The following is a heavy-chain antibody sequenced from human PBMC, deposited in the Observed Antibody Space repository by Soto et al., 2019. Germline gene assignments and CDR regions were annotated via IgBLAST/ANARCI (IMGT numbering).Heavy chain of an antibody. D-gene: IGHD2-15*01. J-gene: IGHJ4*02. Sequence: GGSLRLSCAASGFTFSSYWMSWVRQAPGKGLEWVANIKQDGSEKYYVDSVKGRFTISRDNAKNSLYLQMNSLRAEDTAVYYCARDPGSYCSGGSCYRPAEFDYWGQGTLVTVSS. CDR3: ARDPGSYCSGGSCYRPAEFDY. CDR1: GFTFSSYW. V-gene: IGHV3-7*01. CDR2: IKQDGSEK.